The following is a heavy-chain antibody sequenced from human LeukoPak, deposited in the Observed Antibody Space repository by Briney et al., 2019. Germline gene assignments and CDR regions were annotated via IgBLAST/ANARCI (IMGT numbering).Heavy chain of an antibody. V-gene: IGHV3-21*01. CDR1: GFTFSSYS. J-gene: IGHJ6*03. CDR3: AREGLGDYYYYYYMDV. CDR2: ISSSSSYI. Sequence: PGGSLRLSCAASGFTFSSYSMNWVRQAPGKGLEWVSSISSSSSYIYYADSVKGRFTISRDNAKNSLYLQMNSLRAEDTAVYYCAREGLGDYYYYYYMDVWGKGTTVTVSS. D-gene: IGHD4-17*01.